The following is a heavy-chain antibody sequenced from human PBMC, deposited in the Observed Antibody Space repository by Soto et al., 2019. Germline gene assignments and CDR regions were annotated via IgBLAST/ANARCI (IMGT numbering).Heavy chain of an antibody. CDR3: VRIVVPGFGSYCCTDV. V-gene: IGHV1-69*06. J-gene: IGHJ6*02. Sequence: SVKVSCKASGASFSSYAISWVRQAPGQGLEWMGGIVPQFRTSKYAQKFQGRVTITADKSTNTAYMELRSLRSEDTAVYYCVRIVVPGFGSYCCTDVWGQGTTVTVSS. D-gene: IGHD2-21*01. CDR1: GASFSSYA. CDR2: IVPQFRTS.